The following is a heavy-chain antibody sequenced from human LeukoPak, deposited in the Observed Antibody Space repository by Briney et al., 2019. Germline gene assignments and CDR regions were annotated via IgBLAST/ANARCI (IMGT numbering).Heavy chain of an antibody. J-gene: IGHJ3*02. CDR1: GGSISSTDCF. Sequence: KPSETLSLTCTVSGGSISSTDCFWGWIRQPPGKGLEWIGNFYYTGSTSYNPSLKSGVTISVDTSKEQFSLKLTSVTAADTAVYYCARYLNYAFDIWGQGTMVTVSS. CDR3: ARYLNYAFDI. D-gene: IGHD1-7*01. CDR2: FYYTGST. V-gene: IGHV4-39*01.